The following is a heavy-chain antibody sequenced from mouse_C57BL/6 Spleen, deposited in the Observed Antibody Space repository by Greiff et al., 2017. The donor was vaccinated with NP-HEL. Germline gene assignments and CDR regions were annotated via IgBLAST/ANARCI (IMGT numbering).Heavy chain of an antibody. CDR1: GYTVTSYW. CDR2: IHPSASDT. V-gene: IGHV1-74*01. Sequence: QVQLQQPGAELVKPGASVKVSCKASGYTVTSYWMHWVKQRPGQGLEWIGRIHPSASDTNYNQKFKGKATLTVDKSSSTAYMQLSSLTSEDSAVYYCAPHYDSDEGYFAVWGTGTTVTVSS. D-gene: IGHD2-4*01. CDR3: APHYDSDEGYFAV. J-gene: IGHJ1*03.